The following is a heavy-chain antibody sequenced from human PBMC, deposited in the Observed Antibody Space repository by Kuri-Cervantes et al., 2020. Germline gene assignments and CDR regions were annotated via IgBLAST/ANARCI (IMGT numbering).Heavy chain of an antibody. D-gene: IGHD2-15*01. CDR2: ISWNSGSV. CDR1: GFTFDDYA. J-gene: IGHJ4*02. V-gene: IGHV3-9*01. Sequence: SLKISCVASGFTFDDYAMHWVRQAPGKGLEWVSGISWNSGSVGYADSVKGRFTISRDNAKNSLYLQMNSLRAEDTAVYYCARDQAYCSGGSCPIDYWGQGTLVTVSS. CDR3: ARDQAYCSGGSCPIDY.